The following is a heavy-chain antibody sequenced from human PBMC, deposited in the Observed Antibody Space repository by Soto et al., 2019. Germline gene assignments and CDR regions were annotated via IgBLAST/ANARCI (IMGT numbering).Heavy chain of an antibody. CDR2: IYYSGST. Sequence: PSETLSLTCTVSGGSISSYYWSWIRQPPGKGLEWIGYIYYSGSTNYNPSLKSRVTISVDTSKNQFSLKLSSVTAADTAVYYCARGETSIDYGDHGWFDPRGQGTLVTVSS. V-gene: IGHV4-59*01. J-gene: IGHJ5*02. CDR3: ARGETSIDYGDHGWFDP. D-gene: IGHD4-17*01. CDR1: GGSISSYY.